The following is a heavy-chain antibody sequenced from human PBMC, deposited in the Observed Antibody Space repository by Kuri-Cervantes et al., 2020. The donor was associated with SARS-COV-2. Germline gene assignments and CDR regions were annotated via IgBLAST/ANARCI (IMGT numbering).Heavy chain of an antibody. CDR1: GFTFSGSA. D-gene: IGHD2-2*01. J-gene: IGHJ6*03. V-gene: IGHV3-73*01. CDR2: IRSKANSYAT. CDR3: TRGTSQTDYYYYYMDV. Sequence: GGSLRLSCAASGFTFSGSAMHWVRQASGKGLEWVGRIRSKANSYATADAASVKGRFTISRVDSKNTAYLQMNSLKTEDTAVYYCTRGTSQTDYYYYYMDVWGKGTTVTVSS.